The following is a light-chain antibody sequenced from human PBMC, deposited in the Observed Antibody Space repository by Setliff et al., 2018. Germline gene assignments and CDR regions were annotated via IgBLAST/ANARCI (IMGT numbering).Light chain of an antibody. CDR2: DVS. CDR3: CSYGGTLYV. CDR1: SSDVGGYNS. J-gene: IGLJ1*01. V-gene: IGLV2-11*01. Sequence: QSALTQPRSVSGSPGQSVTIPCTGTSSDVGGYNSVSWYQQHPDKPPKLIIYDVSTRPSGVPDRFSGSKSGNTASLTISGLQAEDEADYYCCSYGGTLYVFGTGTKVTVL.